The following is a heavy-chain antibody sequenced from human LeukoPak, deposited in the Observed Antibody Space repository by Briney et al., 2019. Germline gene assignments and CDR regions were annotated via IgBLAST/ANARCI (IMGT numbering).Heavy chain of an antibody. Sequence: KPSETLSLTCTVSGGSISSSSYYWGWIRQPPGKGLEWIGTMYYSGNTYYNPSLKSRVTISVDTSKNQFSLKLSSVTAADTAVYYCARGRIAVAGTRDYFDYWGQGTLVTVSS. V-gene: IGHV4-39*01. CDR2: MYYSGNT. CDR1: GGSISSSSYY. D-gene: IGHD6-19*01. J-gene: IGHJ4*02. CDR3: ARGRIAVAGTRDYFDY.